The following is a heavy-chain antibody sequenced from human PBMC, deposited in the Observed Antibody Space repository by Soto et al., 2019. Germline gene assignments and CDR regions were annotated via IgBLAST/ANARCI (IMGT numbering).Heavy chain of an antibody. Sequence: WGSLRLACAASGFTFISYAIHCFRHSPLKWLEWVAVISYDGSNKYYADSVKGRFTISRDNSKNTLYLQMNSLRAEDTAVYYCAREPVDIVATIKPYYSGMDVWGQGTTVTVSS. CDR2: ISYDGSNK. D-gene: IGHD5-12*01. CDR1: GFTFISYA. CDR3: AREPVDIVATIKPYYSGMDV. V-gene: IGHV3-30*11. J-gene: IGHJ6*02.